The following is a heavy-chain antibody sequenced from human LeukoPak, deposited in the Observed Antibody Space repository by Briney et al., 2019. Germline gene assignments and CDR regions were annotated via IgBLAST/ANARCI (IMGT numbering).Heavy chain of an antibody. Sequence: GGSLRLSCAASGFTFSSYAMSWVRQAPGKGLGWVSAISGSGGSTYYAYSVKGRFTISRDNSKNTLYLQMNSLRAEDTAVYYCARDQLRQYYYYYYGMDVWGQGTTVTVSS. CDR2: ISGSGGST. CDR3: ARDQLRQYYYYYYGMDV. V-gene: IGHV3-23*01. CDR1: GFTFSSYA. J-gene: IGHJ6*02. D-gene: IGHD1-26*01.